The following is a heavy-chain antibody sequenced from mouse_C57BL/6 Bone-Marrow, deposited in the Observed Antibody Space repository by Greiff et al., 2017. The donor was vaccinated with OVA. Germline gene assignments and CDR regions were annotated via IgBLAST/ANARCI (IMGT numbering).Heavy chain of an antibody. CDR1: GYTFTSYG. Sequence: QVQLKESGAELARPGASVKLSCKASGYTFTSYGISWVKQRTGQGLEWIGEIYPRSGNTYYNEKFKGKATLTADKSSSTAYMELRSLTSEDSAVYFCAEGWLLKYFDDWGTGTTVTVSS. J-gene: IGHJ1*03. CDR2: IYPRSGNT. CDR3: AEGWLLKYFDD. V-gene: IGHV1-81*01. D-gene: IGHD2-3*01.